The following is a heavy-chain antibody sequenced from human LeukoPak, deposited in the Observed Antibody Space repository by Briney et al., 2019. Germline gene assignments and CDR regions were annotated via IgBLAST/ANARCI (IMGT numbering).Heavy chain of an antibody. V-gene: IGHV4-38-2*02. CDR3: ARRISGGWFDP. Sequence: PSETLSLTCSVSGFSTSNGYYWGCIRQPPGKGLDWIGIIYHSGSTYYNPSLKSRVSMSVDTSKNQFSLKLSSVTAADTALYYCARRISGGWFDPWGQGTVVTVSS. J-gene: IGHJ5*02. CDR1: GFSTSNGYY. D-gene: IGHD2-15*01. CDR2: IYHSGST.